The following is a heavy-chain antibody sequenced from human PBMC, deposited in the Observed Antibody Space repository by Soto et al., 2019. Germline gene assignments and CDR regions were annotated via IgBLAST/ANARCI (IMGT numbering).Heavy chain of an antibody. J-gene: IGHJ4*02. CDR3: TRLDDVRREPAFDY. V-gene: IGHV3-73*02. D-gene: IGHD3-10*02. Sequence: EVQLVESGGGLVQPGGSLKLSCAASGFSFSGSGIHWVRQASGKGLEWIGRIRSKPNNYETAYVASVEGRVTISRYHSKNTAYLHMNTLKTEDTAVYYCTRLDDVRREPAFDYWGQGTLVTVSS. CDR2: IRSKPNNYET. CDR1: GFSFSGSG.